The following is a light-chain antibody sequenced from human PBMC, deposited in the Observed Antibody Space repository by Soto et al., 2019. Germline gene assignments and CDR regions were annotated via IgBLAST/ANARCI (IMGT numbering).Light chain of an antibody. CDR2: DAS. CDR1: RDISRS. J-gene: IGKJ2*01. V-gene: IGKV1-33*01. CDR3: QHYQNLPRT. Sequence: DIQMTQSPSSLSASVGDRVTITCQASRDISRSLTWYQHRPGHAPKLLIYDASRLGAGVPSRFGGSGSGTHCTLTISSLQPEDLATEYCQHYQNLPRTLGQGTKLELK.